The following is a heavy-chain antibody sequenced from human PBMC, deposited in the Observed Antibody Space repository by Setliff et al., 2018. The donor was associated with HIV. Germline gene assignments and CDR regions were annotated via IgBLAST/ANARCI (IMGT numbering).Heavy chain of an antibody. J-gene: IGHJ3*02. CDR2: ISAYNGNT. Sequence: ASVKVSCKASGYTFSSYGISWVRQAPGQGVEWMGWISAYNGNTNYAQRLQGRVTMTTDTSTSTAYMALRSLRSDDTAVYYCERGYYNFWSGYYDSRFPNPIDAFDIWGQGTMVTVSS. D-gene: IGHD3-3*01. V-gene: IGHV1-18*01. CDR3: ERGYYNFWSGYYDSRFPNPIDAFDI. CDR1: GYTFSSYG.